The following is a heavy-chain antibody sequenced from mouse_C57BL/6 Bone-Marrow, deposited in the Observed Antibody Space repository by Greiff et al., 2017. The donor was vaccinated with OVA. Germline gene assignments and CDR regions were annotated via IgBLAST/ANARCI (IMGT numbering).Heavy chain of an antibody. CDR1: GFTFSSYG. J-gene: IGHJ4*01. Sequence: EVKLMESGGDLVKPGGSLKLPCAASGFTFSSYGMSWVRQTPDKRLEWVATISSGGSYNYYPDSVKGRFTISRDNAKNTLYLQMSSLKSEDTAMYYCARHGSYYSNYHAMDYWGQGTSVTVSS. CDR2: ISSGGSYN. V-gene: IGHV5-6*01. CDR3: ARHGSYYSNYHAMDY. D-gene: IGHD2-5*01.